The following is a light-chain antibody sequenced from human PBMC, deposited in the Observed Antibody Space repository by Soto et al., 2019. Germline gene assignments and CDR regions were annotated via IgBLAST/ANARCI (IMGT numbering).Light chain of an antibody. CDR3: EQYNNWTIT. J-gene: IGKJ5*01. V-gene: IGKV3-15*01. CDR1: QYIGSN. Sequence: EIVFTQSPGTLSVSRGEAATLSCRASQYIGSNLAWYQQKPGQAPGLLIYGASTRETGIPARFSGFGSGTEFTLTISSLQSEDFEVYDCEQYNNWTITFGQGTRLEIK. CDR2: GAS.